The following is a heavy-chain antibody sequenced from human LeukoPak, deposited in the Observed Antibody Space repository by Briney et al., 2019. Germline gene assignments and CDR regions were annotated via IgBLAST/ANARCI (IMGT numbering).Heavy chain of an antibody. CDR2: IYTGGNT. D-gene: IGHD4-23*01. V-gene: IGHV3-53*01. CDR1: GFTVSSNY. J-gene: IGHJ6*03. CDR3: ARLGNGGYYYMDV. Sequence: PGGSLRLSCAASGFTVSSNYMSWVRQAPGKGLEWVSVIYTGGNTYYADSVKGRFTISRDNSKNTLYLQMNSLRAEDTAVYYCARLGNGGYYYMDVWGKGTTVTVSS.